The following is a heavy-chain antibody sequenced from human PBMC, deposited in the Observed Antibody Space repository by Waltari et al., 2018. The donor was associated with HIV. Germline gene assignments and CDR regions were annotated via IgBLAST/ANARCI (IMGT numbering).Heavy chain of an antibody. V-gene: IGHV5-51*01. J-gene: IGHJ3*02. CDR3: ARQSRRYYYDSSGLLDI. D-gene: IGHD3-22*01. CDR1: GYSSTSYW. CDR2: IYPGDSDT. Sequence: EVQLVQSGAEVKKPGESLKISCTGSGYSSTSYWIGWLRQMPGKGLEWMGIIYPGDSDTRYSPSFQGQVTISADKSISTAYLQWSSLKASDTAMYYCARQSRRYYYDSSGLLDIWGQGTMVTVSS.